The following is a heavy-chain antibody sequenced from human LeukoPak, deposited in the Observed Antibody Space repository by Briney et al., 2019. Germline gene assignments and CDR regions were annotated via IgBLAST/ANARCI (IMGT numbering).Heavy chain of an antibody. V-gene: IGHV4-59*01. CDR2: MFYSGST. CDR1: GGSISSYH. Sequence: SETLSLTCTLSGGSISSYHWSWIRQPLGKGLEWIAYMFYSGSTNYNPSLKSRVTISVDTSKNQLSLKLSSVTAADTAVYYCARGGDTAMVRRGYFDLWGRGTLVTVSS. D-gene: IGHD5-18*01. J-gene: IGHJ2*01. CDR3: ARGGDTAMVRRGYFDL.